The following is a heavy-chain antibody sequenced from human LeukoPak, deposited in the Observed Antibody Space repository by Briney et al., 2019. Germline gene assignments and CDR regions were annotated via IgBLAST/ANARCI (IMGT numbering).Heavy chain of an antibody. CDR1: GFTFSSYA. CDR2: ISGSGGST. Sequence: PGGSLRLSCAASGFTFSSYAMSWVRQAPGKGLEWVSAISGSGGSTYYADSVKGRFTISRDNSKNTLYLQMNSLRAEDTAVYYCAKDYHPDYYDSSGYYDWGQGTLVTASS. CDR3: AKDYHPDYYDSSGYYD. J-gene: IGHJ4*02. D-gene: IGHD3-22*01. V-gene: IGHV3-23*01.